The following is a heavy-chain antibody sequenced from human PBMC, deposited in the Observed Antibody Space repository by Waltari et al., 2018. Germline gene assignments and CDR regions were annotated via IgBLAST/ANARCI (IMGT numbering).Heavy chain of an antibody. CDR1: GYTLPELS. Sequence: QVPLVQSGAEVKKPGASVKVSRKVSGYTLPELSMHLVRQAPGKGPEWMGGFDPEDGETIYAQKFQGRVTMTEDKSTDTAYMELSSLRSEDTAVYYCARAHGDRYYYNGMDVWGQGTTVTVSS. V-gene: IGHV1-24*01. CDR3: ARAHGDRYYYNGMDV. CDR2: FDPEDGET. D-gene: IGHD4-17*01. J-gene: IGHJ6*02.